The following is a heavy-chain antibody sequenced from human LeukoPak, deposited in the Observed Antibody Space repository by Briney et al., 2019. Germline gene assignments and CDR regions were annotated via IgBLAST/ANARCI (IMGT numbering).Heavy chain of an antibody. CDR3: ARDNSVRDEAWWFNP. D-gene: IGHD5-24*01. V-gene: IGHV1-18*01. J-gene: IGHJ5*02. CDR1: GYTFTSYG. Sequence: ASVKVSRKASGYTFTSYGISWVRQAPGQGLEWMGWISAYNGNTNYAQKLQGRVTMTTDTSTSTAYMELRSLRSDDTAVYYCARDNSVRDEAWWFNPWGQGTLVTVSS. CDR2: ISAYNGNT.